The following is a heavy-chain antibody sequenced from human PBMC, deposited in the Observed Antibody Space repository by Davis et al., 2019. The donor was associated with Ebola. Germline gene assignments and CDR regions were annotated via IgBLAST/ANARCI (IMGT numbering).Heavy chain of an antibody. CDR3: ARGKVGGKSNWFDP. CDR2: MNPNSGNT. Sequence: ASVKVSCKASGYTFTSYDINWVRQATGQGLEWMGWMNPNSGNTGYAQKFQGRVTMTRNTSINTAYMELSSLRSEETAVYYCARGKVGGKSNWFDPWGQGPLVTVSS. CDR1: GYTFTSYD. D-gene: IGHD3-3*01. J-gene: IGHJ5*02. V-gene: IGHV1-8*01.